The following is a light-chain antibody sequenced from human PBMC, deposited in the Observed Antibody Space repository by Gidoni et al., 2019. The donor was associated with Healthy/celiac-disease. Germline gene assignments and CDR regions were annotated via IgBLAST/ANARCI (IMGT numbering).Light chain of an antibody. CDR2: GNS. V-gene: IGLV1-40*01. CDR1: SSNTRAGYD. Sequence: QSVLTQPPPVSGAPGQRVTISCTARSSNTRAGYDVPWYQQLPGPAPKPLIYGNSKRPSGVPDRFSGSRSGTSASLAITGLQAEDEADYYCQSYDSSLSAWVFGGGTKLTVL. CDR3: QSYDSSLSAWV. J-gene: IGLJ3*02.